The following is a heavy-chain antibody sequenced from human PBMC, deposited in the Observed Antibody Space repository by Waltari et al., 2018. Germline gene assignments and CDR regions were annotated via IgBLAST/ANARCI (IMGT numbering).Heavy chain of an antibody. Sequence: QVQLVQSGAEVKKPGSSVKVSCKASGGTFSSYAISWVRQAPGQGLEWMGGIIPTLGTANYAQKFQGRVTITADESTSTAYMELSSLRSEDTAVYYCARDLYEAAAGTYYGMDVWGQGTTVTVSS. CDR2: IIPTLGTA. V-gene: IGHV1-69*01. CDR1: GGTFSSYA. J-gene: IGHJ6*02. D-gene: IGHD6-13*01. CDR3: ARDLYEAAAGTYYGMDV.